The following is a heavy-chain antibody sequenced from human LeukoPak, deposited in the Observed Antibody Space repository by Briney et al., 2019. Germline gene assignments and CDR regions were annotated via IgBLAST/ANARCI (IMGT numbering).Heavy chain of an antibody. CDR2: IYTSGST. V-gene: IGHV4-61*02. D-gene: IGHD6-19*01. CDR1: GGSISSGSYY. CDR3: ARQGYSSGWLPIDY. J-gene: IGHJ4*02. Sequence: PSETLSLTCTVSGGSISSGSYYWSWLRQPAGKGLEWIGRIYTSGSTNYNPSLKSRVTISVDTSKNQFSLKLSSVTAADTAVYYCARQGYSSGWLPIDYWGQGTLVTVSS.